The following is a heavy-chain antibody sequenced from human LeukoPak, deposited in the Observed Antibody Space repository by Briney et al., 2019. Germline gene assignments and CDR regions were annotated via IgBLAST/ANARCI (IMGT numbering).Heavy chain of an antibody. Sequence: SDTLPLTCTVSGGSISSSSYYWGWIRQPSGKGLEWIGSIYYSGDTKYNPSLKSRVTMSIDTSRSQFYLKLSSVTAADTAVYYCARSSFEFSSSGFLFDFWGQGALVTVSS. J-gene: IGHJ4*02. CDR3: ARSSFEFSSSGFLFDF. D-gene: IGHD6-6*01. V-gene: IGHV4-39*07. CDR2: IYYSGDT. CDR1: GGSISSSSYY.